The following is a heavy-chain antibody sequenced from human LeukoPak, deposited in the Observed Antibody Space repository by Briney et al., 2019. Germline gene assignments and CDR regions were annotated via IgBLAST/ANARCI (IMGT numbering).Heavy chain of an antibody. Sequence: GASVKVSCKASGYNFAGYYMHWVRQAPGQGLEWMGWINPSSGGTNYAQNFQGRVTMTRDTSISTAYMELSRLGFDDTAVYFCARAASGTYPIKDYWGQGTLVTVSS. V-gene: IGHV1-2*02. D-gene: IGHD1-26*01. CDR1: GYNFAGYY. CDR3: ARAASGTYPIKDY. J-gene: IGHJ4*02. CDR2: INPSSGGT.